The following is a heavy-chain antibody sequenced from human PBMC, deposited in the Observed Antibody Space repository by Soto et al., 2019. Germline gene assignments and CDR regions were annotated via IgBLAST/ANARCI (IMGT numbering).Heavy chain of an antibody. CDR2: IYYSGST. CDR3: ARGGRRSPGMDV. V-gene: IGHV4-31*03. Sequence: QVQLQESGPGLVKPSQTLSLTCTVSGGSISSGGYYWSWIRQHPGKGLEWIGYIYYSGSTYYNPSLKGRVXXXVXPSKSQFSLKLSSVTAADTAVYYCARGGRRSPGMDVWGQGTTVTVSS. J-gene: IGHJ6*02. CDR1: GGSISSGGYY.